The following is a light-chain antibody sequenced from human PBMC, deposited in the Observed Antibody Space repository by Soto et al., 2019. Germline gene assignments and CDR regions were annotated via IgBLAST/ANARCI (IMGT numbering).Light chain of an antibody. J-gene: IGKJ1*01. CDR2: DAS. V-gene: IGKV1-5*01. CDR3: QQYNSFST. CDR1: HNIERW. Sequence: IQMTQSPSTLSASVGDRVTITCRASHNIERWMAWYQQKPGKAPSLLIFDASSLESGVPSRFSGSGSGTEFTLTISSLQPDDFATYYCQQYNSFSTFGQGTKVDI.